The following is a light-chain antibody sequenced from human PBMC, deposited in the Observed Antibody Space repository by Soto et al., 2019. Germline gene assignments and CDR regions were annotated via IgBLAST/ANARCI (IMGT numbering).Light chain of an antibody. CDR3: QSYDSSRRVV. CDR1: SSNIGAGYD. J-gene: IGLJ2*01. Sequence: QSVLTQPPSVSGAPGQRVTISCTGSSSNIGAGYDVHWYQQRPGTAPKLLIYGNSNRPSGVPDRFSGSKSGTSASLAITGLQAEDEADYYCQSYDSSRRVVFGGGTKLTVL. CDR2: GNS. V-gene: IGLV1-40*01.